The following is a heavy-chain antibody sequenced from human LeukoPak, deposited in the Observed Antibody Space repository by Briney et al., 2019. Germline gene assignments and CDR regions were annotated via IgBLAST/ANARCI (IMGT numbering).Heavy chain of an antibody. J-gene: IGHJ4*02. CDR1: GFTFSRYA. V-gene: IGHV3-33*08. Sequence: PGWSLRLSCAASGFTFSRYAMTWVRRAPGKGLEWVAVIWYDGSNKYYADSVKGRFTISRDNSKNTLYLQMNSLRAEDTAVYYCARDPGPDGSYPDYWGQGTLVTVSS. CDR2: IWYDGSNK. CDR3: ARDPGPDGSYPDY. D-gene: IGHD1-26*01.